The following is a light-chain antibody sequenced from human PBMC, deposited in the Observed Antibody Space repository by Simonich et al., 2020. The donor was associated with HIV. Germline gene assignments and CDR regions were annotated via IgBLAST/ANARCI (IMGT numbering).Light chain of an antibody. Sequence: DIVMTQSPDSLAVSLGERATINCKSNQSVLYSSNNKDYLAWYQQKPGQPPNLLIYWASTRESGVPDRFSGSGSETDFTLTISSLQAEDVAVYYCQQYYITPHTFGQGTKVEIK. CDR1: QSVLYSSNNKDY. CDR2: WAS. J-gene: IGKJ1*01. CDR3: QQYYITPHT. V-gene: IGKV4-1*01.